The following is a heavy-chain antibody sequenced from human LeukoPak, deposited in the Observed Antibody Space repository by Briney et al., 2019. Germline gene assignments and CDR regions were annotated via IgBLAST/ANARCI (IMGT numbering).Heavy chain of an antibody. V-gene: IGHV4-30-4*08. Sequence: SQTRSLACTVSGGSISSGYYYWNRILEPPGKGLECTGYIYYSGSTYYHPSLKSRVTISVDTSKNQFSLKLSSVTAADTAVYYCARADGDYAGYWGQGTLVTVSS. CDR2: IYYSGST. J-gene: IGHJ4*02. CDR3: ARADGDYAGY. CDR1: GGSISSGYYY. D-gene: IGHD4-17*01.